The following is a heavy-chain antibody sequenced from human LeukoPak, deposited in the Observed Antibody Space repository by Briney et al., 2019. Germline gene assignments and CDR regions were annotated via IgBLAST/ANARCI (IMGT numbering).Heavy chain of an antibody. D-gene: IGHD5-24*01. J-gene: IGHJ4*02. CDR3: TREDGYIPFDY. V-gene: IGHV3-49*03. Sequence: PGGSLRPSCTASGFTFGDYAMSWFRQAPGKGLEWVGFIRSKAYGGTTEYAASVKGRFTISRDDSKSIAYLQMNSLKTEDTAVYYCTREDGYIPFDYWGQGTLVTVSP. CDR1: GFTFGDYA. CDR2: IRSKAYGGTT.